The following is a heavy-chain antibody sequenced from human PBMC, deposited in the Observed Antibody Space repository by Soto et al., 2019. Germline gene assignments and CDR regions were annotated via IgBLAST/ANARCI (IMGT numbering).Heavy chain of an antibody. Sequence: KPSETLSLTCAVSGGSISSGGYSWSWIRQPPGKGPEWIGYIYHSGSTYYNPSLKSRVTISVDRSKNQFSLKLSSVTAADTAVYYCARVQANTYYDILTGYLDNWGQGTLVTVSS. J-gene: IGHJ4*02. CDR1: GGSISSGGYS. V-gene: IGHV4-30-2*01. D-gene: IGHD3-9*01. CDR3: ARVQANTYYDILTGYLDN. CDR2: IYHSGST.